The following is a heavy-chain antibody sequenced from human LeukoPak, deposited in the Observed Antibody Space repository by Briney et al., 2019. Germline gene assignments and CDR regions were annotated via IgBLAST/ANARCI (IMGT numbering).Heavy chain of an antibody. J-gene: IGHJ6*03. CDR2: ISYDGSNK. D-gene: IGHD2-15*01. CDR3: AKDAHCSGGSCYVRGYYYYMDV. V-gene: IGHV3-33*06. CDR1: GFTFSSYG. Sequence: GRSLRLSCAASGFTFSSYGMHWVRQAPGKGLEWVAVISYDGSNKYYADSVKGRFTISRDNSKNTLYLQMNSLRAEDTAVYYCAKDAHCSGGSCYVRGYYYYMDVWGKGTTVTVSS.